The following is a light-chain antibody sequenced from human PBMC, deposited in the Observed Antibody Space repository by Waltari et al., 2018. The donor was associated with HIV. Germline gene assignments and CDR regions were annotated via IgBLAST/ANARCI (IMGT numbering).Light chain of an antibody. Sequence: QSVLTQPPSVSGAPGQRVTISCTGSSSNIRAGYAVHWYQQLPGTAPKLLIYVNSNRPSGVPDRFSGSKSGTSASLAITGLQAEDEADYYCQSYDSTGVFGGGTKLTVL. CDR3: QSYDSTGV. CDR2: VNS. V-gene: IGLV1-40*01. J-gene: IGLJ3*02. CDR1: SSNIRAGYA.